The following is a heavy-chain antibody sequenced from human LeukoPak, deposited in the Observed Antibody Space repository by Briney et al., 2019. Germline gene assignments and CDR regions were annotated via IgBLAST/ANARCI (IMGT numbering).Heavy chain of an antibody. CDR3: ARKFPVDY. J-gene: IGHJ4*02. CDR2: IKEDRSKK. Sequence: GGSLRLSCSASGFTFSDYWMSWVRQAPGKGLEWVANIKEDRSKKHHVDSVKGRFTIYRDNSKNSLYLQMNSLRVEDTAVYYCARKFPVDYWGQGTLVTVSS. CDR1: GFTFSDYW. V-gene: IGHV3-7*01.